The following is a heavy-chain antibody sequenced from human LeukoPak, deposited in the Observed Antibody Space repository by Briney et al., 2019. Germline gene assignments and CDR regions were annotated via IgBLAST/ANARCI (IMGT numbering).Heavy chain of an antibody. D-gene: IGHD6-19*01. V-gene: IGHV4-4*02. J-gene: IGHJ6*02. CDR3: ARVIAVAGYGMDV. Sequence: SGTLSLTCAVSGGSISSSNWWSWVRQPPGKGLEWIGETYHSGSTNYNPSLKSRVTISVDKSKNQFSLKLSSVTAADTAVYYCARVIAVAGYGMDVWGQGTTVTVSS. CDR1: GGSISSSNW. CDR2: TYHSGST.